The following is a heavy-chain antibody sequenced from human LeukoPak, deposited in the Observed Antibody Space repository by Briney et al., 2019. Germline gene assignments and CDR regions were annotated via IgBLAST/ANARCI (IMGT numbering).Heavy chain of an antibody. D-gene: IGHD6-13*01. Sequence: SVKVSCTASGATLSSYAISWVRQAPGQGLEWMGGIIPIFGTANYAQKFQGRVTITADESTSTAYMELSSLRSEDTAVYYCAREVWAAAGTMGVAFDIWGQGTMVTVSS. V-gene: IGHV1-69*01. CDR1: GATLSSYA. J-gene: IGHJ3*02. CDR2: IIPIFGTA. CDR3: AREVWAAAGTMGVAFDI.